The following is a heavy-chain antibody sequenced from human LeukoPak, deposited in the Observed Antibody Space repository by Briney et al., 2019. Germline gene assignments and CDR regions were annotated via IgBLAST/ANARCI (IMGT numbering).Heavy chain of an antibody. V-gene: IGHV5-10-1*01. CDR2: IDPSDSYT. J-gene: IGHJ6*02. CDR1: GYSFTSYW. CDR3: ARQVVVVPAAIGYYYYYGMDV. Sequence: GESLQISCKGSGYSFTSYWISWVRQMPGKGLEWMGRIDPSDSYTNYSPSFQGHVTISADKSISTAYLQWSSLKASDTAMYYCARQVVVVPAAIGYYYYYGMDVWGQGTTVTVSS. D-gene: IGHD2-2*01.